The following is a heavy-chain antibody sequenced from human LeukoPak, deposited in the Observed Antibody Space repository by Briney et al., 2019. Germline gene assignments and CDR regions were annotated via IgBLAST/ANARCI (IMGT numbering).Heavy chain of an antibody. CDR1: GFTFSSYA. CDR2: ISGSGDST. Sequence: GGSLRLSCAASGFTFSSYAMSWVRQAPGKGLEWVSAISGSGDSTYYADSVRGRFTISRDNSKNTLYLQMNSLRAEDTAVYYCAKDLDSSSSGVRFDYWGQRTLVTVSS. V-gene: IGHV3-23*01. J-gene: IGHJ4*02. CDR3: AKDLDSSSSGVRFDY. D-gene: IGHD6-6*01.